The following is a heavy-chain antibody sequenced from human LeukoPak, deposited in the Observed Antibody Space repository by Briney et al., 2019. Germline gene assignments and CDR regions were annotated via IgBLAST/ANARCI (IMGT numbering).Heavy chain of an antibody. Sequence: GGSLRLSCAASGFTFSSYAMSWVRQAPGKGLEWVSAISASGGSTYYADSVKGRFTISRDNSKNTLYLQMNSLRAEDTAVYYCANTLYSSSWTEYFQHWGQGTLVTVSS. J-gene: IGHJ1*01. CDR2: ISASGGST. D-gene: IGHD6-13*01. CDR1: GFTFSSYA. CDR3: ANTLYSSSWTEYFQH. V-gene: IGHV3-23*01.